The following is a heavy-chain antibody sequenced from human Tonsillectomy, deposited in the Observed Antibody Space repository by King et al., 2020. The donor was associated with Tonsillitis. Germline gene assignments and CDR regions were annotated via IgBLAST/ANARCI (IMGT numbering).Heavy chain of an antibody. CDR2: ISGSGDST. CDR3: ARDCRSWGPVPPTFDY. D-gene: IGHD1-26*01. CDR1: GFIFSSYA. Sequence: VQLVESGGGLVQPGGSLRLSCAASGFIFSSYAMSWVRQAPGKGLEWVSAISGSGDSTYYADSVQGRFTISRDNSKNTLYLQMNSLRAEDTAVYYCARDCRSWGPVPPTFDYWGQGTLVTVSS. V-gene: IGHV3-23*04. J-gene: IGHJ4*02.